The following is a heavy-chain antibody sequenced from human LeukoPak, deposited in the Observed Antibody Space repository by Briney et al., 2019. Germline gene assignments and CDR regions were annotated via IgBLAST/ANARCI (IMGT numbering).Heavy chain of an antibody. J-gene: IGHJ4*02. Sequence: PEGSVKLSCSASQFTFSYYAVTWVRQAPGKGLEWLAGISSSGDYTYYADSAKGRFTISRDNYKNTLHLQLNSLKVEDTAVYYCAKEIYAYGSRGFDYWGQGNPVTVSS. CDR2: ISSSGDYT. V-gene: IGHV3-23*01. CDR3: AKEIYAYGSRGFDY. D-gene: IGHD3-10*01. CDR1: QFTFSYYA.